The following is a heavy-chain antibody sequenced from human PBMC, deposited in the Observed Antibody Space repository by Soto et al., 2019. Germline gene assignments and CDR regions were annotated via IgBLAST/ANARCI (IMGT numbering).Heavy chain of an antibody. Sequence: VQLVESGGGLIQPGGSLRLSCAPSGFTVSSYGMHWVRQAPGKGLEWVAVIWYDGSNKYYADSVKGRFTISRDNSKNTLYLQMNSLRAEDTAVYYCARESGWVQLWFFDYWGQGTLVTVSS. CDR2: IWYDGSNK. CDR3: ARESGWVQLWFFDY. D-gene: IGHD5-18*01. J-gene: IGHJ4*02. CDR1: GFTVSSYG. V-gene: IGHV3-33*01.